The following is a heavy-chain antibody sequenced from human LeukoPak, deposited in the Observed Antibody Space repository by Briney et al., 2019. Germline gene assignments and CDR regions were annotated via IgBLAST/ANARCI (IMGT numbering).Heavy chain of an antibody. J-gene: IGHJ6*02. CDR3: AALGYCSSTSCYTDDYYYYGMDV. CDR1: GGSFSGYY. Sequence: SETLSLTCAVYGGSFSGYYWSWIRQPPGEGLEWIGEINHSGSTNYNPSLKSRVTISVDTSKNQFSLKLSSVTAADTAVYYCAALGYCSSTSCYTDDYYYYGMDVWGQGTTVTVSS. V-gene: IGHV4-34*01. D-gene: IGHD2-2*02. CDR2: INHSGST.